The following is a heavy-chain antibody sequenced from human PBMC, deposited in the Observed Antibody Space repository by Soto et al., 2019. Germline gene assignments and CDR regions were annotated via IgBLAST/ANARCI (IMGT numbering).Heavy chain of an antibody. Sequence: HPGGSLRLSCAASGFTFSSYAMSWVRQAPGKGLEWVSAINGSGGSTYYADSVKGRFTISRDNSKNTLYLQMNSLRAEDTAVYYCAKALRGLPGENYYYGMDVWGQGTTVTVSS. CDR1: GFTFSSYA. J-gene: IGHJ6*02. CDR3: AKALRGLPGENYYYGMDV. D-gene: IGHD3-16*01. CDR2: INGSGGST. V-gene: IGHV3-23*01.